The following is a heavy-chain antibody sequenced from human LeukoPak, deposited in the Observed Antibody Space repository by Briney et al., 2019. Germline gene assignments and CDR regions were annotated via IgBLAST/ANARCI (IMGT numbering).Heavy chain of an antibody. CDR3: ARDYGRSRDYGMDV. V-gene: IGHV3-74*01. Sequence: GGSLRLSCAASGFTLSNYWMHWVRQAPGRGLVWVSRINADGSSASYADSVKGRFTISRDNAKNTLYLQMNSLRAEDTAMYYCARDYGRSRDYGMDVWGQGTTVTVSS. CDR2: INADGSSA. J-gene: IGHJ6*02. D-gene: IGHD3-10*01. CDR1: GFTLSNYW.